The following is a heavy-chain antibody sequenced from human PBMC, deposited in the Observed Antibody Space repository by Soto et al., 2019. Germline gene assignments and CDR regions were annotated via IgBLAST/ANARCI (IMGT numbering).Heavy chain of an antibody. V-gene: IGHV3-23*01. D-gene: IGHD6-13*01. Sequence: EVQLLESGGGLVQPGGSLRLSCTASGFTFSRHAMTWVRQAPGKGLEWVSGLSDSGGSIYYADSVKGRFTISRDNSMNTLYLLMHTLRAEDTAIYYCAKVASSWYAGLFDLWGQGTLVTVSS. CDR1: GFTFSRHA. J-gene: IGHJ4*02. CDR3: AKVASSWYAGLFDL. CDR2: LSDSGGSI.